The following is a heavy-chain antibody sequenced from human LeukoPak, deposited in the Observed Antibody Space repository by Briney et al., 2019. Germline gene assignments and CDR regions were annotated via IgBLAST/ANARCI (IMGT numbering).Heavy chain of an antibody. CDR3: AGTYNWNDGPPDY. CDR2: IIPIFGTA. Sequence: SVKVSCKASGGTFSSYAISWVRQAPGQGLEWMGGIIPIFGTANYAQKFQGRVTITADESTSTAYMELSSLRSEDTAVYYCAGTYNWNDGPPDYWGQGTLVTVSS. D-gene: IGHD1-1*01. J-gene: IGHJ4*02. V-gene: IGHV1-69*01. CDR1: GGTFSSYA.